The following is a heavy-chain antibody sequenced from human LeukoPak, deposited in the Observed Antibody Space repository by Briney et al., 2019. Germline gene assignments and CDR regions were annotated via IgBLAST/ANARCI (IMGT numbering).Heavy chain of an antibody. CDR2: IIPIFGTA. J-gene: IGHJ5*02. CDR3: ASGMYSSSWYWFDP. D-gene: IGHD6-13*01. Sequence: SVKVSCKASGGTFSTYAVSWVRQAPGQGLEWMGGIIPIFGTANYAQKFQGRVTITADESTSTAYMELSSLTSEDTAVYYCASGMYSSSWYWFDPWGQGTLVTVPS. CDR1: GGTFSTYA. V-gene: IGHV1-69*13.